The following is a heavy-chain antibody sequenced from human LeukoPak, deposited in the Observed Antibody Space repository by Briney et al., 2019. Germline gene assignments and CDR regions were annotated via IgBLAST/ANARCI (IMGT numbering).Heavy chain of an antibody. V-gene: IGHV1-46*01. CDR3: ARGGYNPYFDY. D-gene: IGHD5-24*01. J-gene: IGHJ4*02. Sequence: ASVKVSCKASGYTFSSYYMYWVRQAPGQGLEYMGIINPSGTTGYAQKFQGRVSVTGDTSTSTVYMELSSLRSEDTAVYYCARGGYNPYFDYWGQGTLATVSS. CDR2: INPSGTT. CDR1: GYTFSSYY.